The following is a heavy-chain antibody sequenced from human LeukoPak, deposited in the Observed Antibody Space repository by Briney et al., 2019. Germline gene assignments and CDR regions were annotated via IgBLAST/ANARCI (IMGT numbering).Heavy chain of an antibody. D-gene: IGHD6-19*01. CDR3: ARDPTGWSPSFDY. CDR2: INHSGST. V-gene: IGHV4-34*01. Sequence: SETLSLTCAVYGGSFSGYYWSWIRQPPGKGLEWIGEINHSGSTNYNPSLKSRVTISVDTSKNQFSLKLSSVTAADTAVYYCARDPTGWSPSFDYWGQGTLVTVSS. CDR1: GGSFSGYY. J-gene: IGHJ4*02.